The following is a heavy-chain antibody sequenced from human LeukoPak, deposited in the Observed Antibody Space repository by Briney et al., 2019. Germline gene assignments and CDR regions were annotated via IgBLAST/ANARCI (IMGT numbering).Heavy chain of an antibody. CDR3: ARGHYDVLTGFHY. J-gene: IGHJ4*02. D-gene: IGHD3-9*01. V-gene: IGHV3-53*01. CDR1: GLLVSSNY. Sequence: GGSLRLFCAPCGLLVSSNYMSWLRQPPGKGVEWVSVIYSGGSTYYADSVKGRFTVSRDNSKNTLYLQMNSLRAEDTAVYYCARGHYDVLTGFHYWGQGTLVTVSS. CDR2: IYSGGST.